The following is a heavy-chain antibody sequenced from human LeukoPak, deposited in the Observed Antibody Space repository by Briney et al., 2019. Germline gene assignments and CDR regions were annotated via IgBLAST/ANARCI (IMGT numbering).Heavy chain of an antibody. D-gene: IGHD3-10*01. J-gene: IGHJ4*02. Sequence: SETLSLTCTVSGGSISSYYWSWIRQPPGKGLEWIGYIYYSGSTNYNPSLKSRVTISVDTSKNQFSLRLSSVTAADTAVYYCARATLLWFGEFDYWGQGTLVTVSS. V-gene: IGHV4-59*01. CDR3: ARATLLWFGEFDY. CDR1: GGSISSYY. CDR2: IYYSGST.